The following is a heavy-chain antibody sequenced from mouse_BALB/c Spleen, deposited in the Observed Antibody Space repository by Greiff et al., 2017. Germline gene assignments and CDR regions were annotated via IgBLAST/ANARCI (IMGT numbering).Heavy chain of an antibody. Sequence: SGSELRSPGSSVKLSCKAFDSEVFPFAFMSWVRQKPGHGFEWIGDILPSIGRTIYGEKFEDKATLDAETVSNTAYLELNSLTSEDSVIYYCARGGNYKAWFAYWGQGTLVTVSA. CDR1: DSEVFPFAF. CDR2: ILPSIGRT. J-gene: IGHJ3*01. V-gene: IGHV15-2*02. D-gene: IGHD2-1*01. CDR3: ARGGNYKAWFAY.